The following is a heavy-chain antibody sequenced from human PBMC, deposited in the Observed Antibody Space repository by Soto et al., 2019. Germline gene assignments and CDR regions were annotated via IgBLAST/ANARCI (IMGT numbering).Heavy chain of an antibody. CDR2: ISYDGSNK. Sequence: GGPLRLSCAAFGLTFSSYAMHWVRKAPGKGLGGWAVISYDGSNKYYADSVKGRFTISRDNSKNTLYLQMNSLRAEDTAVYYCARRSIAVAGTLDYWGQGTLVTVSS. D-gene: IGHD6-19*01. CDR1: GLTFSSYA. CDR3: ARRSIAVAGTLDY. V-gene: IGHV3-30-3*01. J-gene: IGHJ4*02.